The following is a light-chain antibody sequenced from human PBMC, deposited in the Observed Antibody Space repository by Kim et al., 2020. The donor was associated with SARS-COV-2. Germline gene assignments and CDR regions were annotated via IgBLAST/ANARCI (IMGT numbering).Light chain of an antibody. Sequence: PGERATLACRASQSVSSSYLAWYQQKPGQAPRLLIYGASSRATGIPDRFSGSGSGTDFTLTISRLEPEDFAVYYWQQYGSSPPVTFGGGTKVDIK. CDR2: GAS. J-gene: IGKJ4*01. V-gene: IGKV3-20*01. CDR3: QQYGSSPPVT. CDR1: QSVSSSY.